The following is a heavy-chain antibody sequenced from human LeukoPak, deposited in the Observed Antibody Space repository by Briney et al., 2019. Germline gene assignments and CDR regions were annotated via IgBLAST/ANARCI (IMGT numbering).Heavy chain of an antibody. CDR2: IKQDGSDK. Sequence: GGSLRLSCAASGFTFTKYWMTWVRQAPGKGLEWVGNIKQDGSDKNYMDSVKGRFTISRDNTKNSVYLQMSSLRAEDTAVYYCARDDVDTPPFDYLGQGTLVTVSS. V-gene: IGHV3-7*01. CDR3: ARDDVDTPPFDY. D-gene: IGHD5-18*01. J-gene: IGHJ4*02. CDR1: GFTFTKYW.